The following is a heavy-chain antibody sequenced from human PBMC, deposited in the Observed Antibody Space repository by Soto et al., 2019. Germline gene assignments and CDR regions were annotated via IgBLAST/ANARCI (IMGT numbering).Heavy chain of an antibody. Sequence: SXKVSFKASGYTXNAYRMGLVRQAPGQGLEWMGRISPYNGNTNYAQKFQGRVTMTTDTSTSTAYMELTSLRSHDTAVYYCAREDGYCTRTTCSHWFDPWGQGTLVTVSS. D-gene: IGHD2-2*03. CDR3: AREDGYCTRTTCSHWFDP. V-gene: IGHV1-18*04. J-gene: IGHJ5*02. CDR1: GYTXNAYR. CDR2: ISPYNGNT.